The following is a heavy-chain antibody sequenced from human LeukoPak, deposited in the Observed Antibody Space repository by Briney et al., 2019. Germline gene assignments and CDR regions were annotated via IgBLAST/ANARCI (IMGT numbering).Heavy chain of an antibody. CDR2: ISGSGGST. CDR1: GFNFSSYA. V-gene: IGHV3-23*01. J-gene: IGHJ5*02. CDR3: AKGGSSTRINWFDP. Sequence: GGSLRLSCAASGFNFSSYAMSWVRQAPGKGLELVSAISGSGGSTYYADSVKGRFTISRDNSKNTLYLQMNSLRAEDTAVYHCAKGGSSTRINWFDPWGQGTLVTVSS. D-gene: IGHD2-2*01.